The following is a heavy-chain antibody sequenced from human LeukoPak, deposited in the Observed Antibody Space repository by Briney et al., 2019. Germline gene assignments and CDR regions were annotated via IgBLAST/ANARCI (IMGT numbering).Heavy chain of an antibody. D-gene: IGHD3-22*01. CDR3: ASALSSGYYPTGY. CDR2: IYYSGST. CDR1: GGSVNSGSYY. V-gene: IGHV4-61*01. J-gene: IGHJ4*02. Sequence: SETLSLTCTVSGGSVNSGSYYWSWIRQPPGKGLEWIGYIYYSGSTNYNPSLKSRVTILVDTSKNQFSLKLSSVTAADTAVYYCASALSSGYYPTGYWGQGTLVTVSS.